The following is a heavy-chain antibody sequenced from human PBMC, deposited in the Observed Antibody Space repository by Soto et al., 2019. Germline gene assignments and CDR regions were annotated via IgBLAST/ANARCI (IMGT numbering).Heavy chain of an antibody. J-gene: IGHJ6*02. CDR3: GKGRSYYYYYGVDV. CDR2: ISYDGNNK. V-gene: IGHV3-30-3*02. D-gene: IGHD1-26*01. Sequence: GGSLRLSCAASGFTYSTYTMHWVRQAPGKGLEWVAVISYDGNNKFYADSVKGRFTISRDNSMNMLYLQTNSLRDEDTAVYYCGKGRSYYYYYGVDVWGQRTTVTVSS. CDR1: GFTYSTYT.